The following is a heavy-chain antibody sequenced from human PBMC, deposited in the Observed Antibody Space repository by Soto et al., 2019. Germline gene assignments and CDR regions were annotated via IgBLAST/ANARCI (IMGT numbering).Heavy chain of an antibody. D-gene: IGHD2-2*01. V-gene: IGHV4-39*01. CDR1: GGSISSLSYY. J-gene: IGHJ4*02. CDR3: ARRAGKCSGTSCRIYYFDY. CDR2: IYYSGST. Sequence: PSETLSLTCTFSGGSISSLSYYLVWIRQPPGKGLEWIGSIYYSGSTYYNPSLKSRVTISVDTSKNQFSLKLSSVTAADTAVYSCARRAGKCSGTSCRIYYFDYRGKGTLVTVSS.